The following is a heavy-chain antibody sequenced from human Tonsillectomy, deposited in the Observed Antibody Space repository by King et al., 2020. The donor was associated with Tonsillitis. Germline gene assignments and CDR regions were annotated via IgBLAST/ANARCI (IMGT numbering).Heavy chain of an antibody. V-gene: IGHV3-30*18. CDR3: AKDRRGRSSYYDHNGYFYGLNY. D-gene: IGHD3-22*01. J-gene: IGHJ4*02. Sequence: VQLVESGGGVVQPGRSLRLSCAASGFTFSTYGMHWVRQAPGKGLEWVAVIAYDGSNEYYADSVRGRFTISRDNPKNTLYLQMNSLRAEDTAVYYCAKDRRGRSSYYDHNGYFYGLNYWGQGTLVTVSS. CDR1: GFTFSTYG. CDR2: IAYDGSNE.